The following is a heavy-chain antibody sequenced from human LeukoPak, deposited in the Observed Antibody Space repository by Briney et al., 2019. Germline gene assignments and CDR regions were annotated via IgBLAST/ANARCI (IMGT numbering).Heavy chain of an antibody. CDR2: INPNSGDT. J-gene: IGHJ6*03. V-gene: IGHV1-2*02. CDR1: EYTFTGYH. CDR3: ARDGRWLVPYYYMDV. Sequence: ASLKVSCNASEYTFTGYHMHWVRQGPGQGLEWMGWINPNSGDTKYAQKFQGRVTMTRDTSISTAYMELSSLKSDDTAVYYCARDGRWLVPYYYMDVWGKGTTVSVSS. D-gene: IGHD6-19*01.